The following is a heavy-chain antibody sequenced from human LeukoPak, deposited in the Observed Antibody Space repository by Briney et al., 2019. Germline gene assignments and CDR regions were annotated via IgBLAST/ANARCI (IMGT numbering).Heavy chain of an antibody. D-gene: IGHD4-17*01. J-gene: IGHJ3*01. CDR3: GRDPNGDYVGAFEF. V-gene: IGHV3-23*01. CDR2: IRGGGAAT. Sequence: SGGSLRLSCAASGFTFSSFAMTWVRQSPGKGLEWVSSIRGGGAATGYADSVRGRFTIFRDNSKNMLYLQMNSLRAEDSAVYFCGRDPNGDYVGAFEFWGQGTLVTVSS. CDR1: GFTFSSFA.